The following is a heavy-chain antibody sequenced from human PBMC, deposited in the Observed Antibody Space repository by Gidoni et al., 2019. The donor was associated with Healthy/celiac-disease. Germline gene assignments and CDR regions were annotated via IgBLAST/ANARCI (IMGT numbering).Heavy chain of an antibody. D-gene: IGHD1-1*01. CDR1: GFTFSSYA. J-gene: IGHJ4*02. CDR2: ISYDGSNK. CDR3: ARATNSDVYYFDY. Sequence: QVQLVESGGGVVQPGRSLRLSCAASGFTFSSYAMHWVRQAPGKGLEWVAVISYDGSNKYYADSVKGRFTISRDNSKNTLYLQMNSLRAEDTAVYYCARATNSDVYYFDYWGQGTLVTVSS. V-gene: IGHV3-30-3*01.